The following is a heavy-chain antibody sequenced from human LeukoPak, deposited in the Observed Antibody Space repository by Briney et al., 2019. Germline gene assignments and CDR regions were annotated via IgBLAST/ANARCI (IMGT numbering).Heavy chain of an antibody. CDR2: ISTSSSYI. V-gene: IGHV3-21*01. CDR3: ARDDSSSKFDY. CDR1: GFNFNIYN. J-gene: IGHJ4*02. D-gene: IGHD3-22*01. Sequence: GGSLRLSCAASGFNFNIYNMNWVRQAPGKGLEWVSSISTSSSYIYYADSVKGRFTISRDDAKNSLYLLMNSLRAEDTAVYYCARDDSSSKFDYWSQGTLVTVSS.